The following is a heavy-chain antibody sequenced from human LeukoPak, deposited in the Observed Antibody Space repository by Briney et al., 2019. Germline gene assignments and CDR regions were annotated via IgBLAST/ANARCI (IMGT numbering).Heavy chain of an antibody. J-gene: IGHJ4*02. Sequence: GGSLRLSCAASGFSFTNYGMHWVRQAPGKGLQWVADISYDGSNEHYADSVTGRFSISRDNSKNTLYLQMNSLRAEDTAVYYCAKDWGFQFASGSYCEYWGRGTLVTVSS. CDR3: AKDWGFQFASGSYCEY. CDR1: GFSFTNYG. V-gene: IGHV3-30*18. D-gene: IGHD3-10*01. CDR2: ISYDGSNE.